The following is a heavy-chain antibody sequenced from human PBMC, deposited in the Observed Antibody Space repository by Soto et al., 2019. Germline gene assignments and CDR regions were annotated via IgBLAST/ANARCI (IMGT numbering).Heavy chain of an antibody. CDR1: GGSISPYY. D-gene: IGHD2-2*01. CDR3: ARGGMVIIPTATAFDY. J-gene: IGHJ4*02. CDR2: IYASGST. Sequence: SETLSLTCTVSGGSISPYYWSWIRQPAGKGLEWIGRIYASGSTNYNPSLKGRVTMSVATPKNQFSLKLSSVTAADTAVYYCARGGMVIIPTATAFDYWGQGTLVTVSS. V-gene: IGHV4-4*07.